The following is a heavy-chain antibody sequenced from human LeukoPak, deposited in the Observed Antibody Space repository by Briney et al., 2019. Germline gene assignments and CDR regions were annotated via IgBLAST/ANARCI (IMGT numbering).Heavy chain of an antibody. CDR1: GFTFSSYA. CDR2: ISYDGSNK. V-gene: IGHV3-30*04. CDR3: ARALKVRYFDWLLPRY. J-gene: IGHJ4*02. Sequence: GRSLRLSCAASGFTFSSYAMHWVRQAPGKGLEWVAVISYDGSNKYYADSVKGRFTISRDNSMNTLYLQMNSLRAEDTAVYYCARALKVRYFDWLLPRYWGQGTLVTVSS. D-gene: IGHD3-9*01.